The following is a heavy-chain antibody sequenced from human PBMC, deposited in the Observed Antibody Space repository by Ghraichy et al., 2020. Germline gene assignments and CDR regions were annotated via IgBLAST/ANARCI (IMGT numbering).Heavy chain of an antibody. CDR3: ARQPGYSGSYWYFDL. Sequence: SETLSLTCTVSGASISAYYWGWVRQPPGKGLEWIGSVYYRSYYNRSLQSRVSISVDSSKNQLSLTLTSVTAADTATYYCARQPGYSGSYWYFDLWGRGTVVTVAA. V-gene: IGHV4-39*01. CDR1: GASISAYY. CDR2: VYYRS. D-gene: IGHD5-12*01. J-gene: IGHJ2*01.